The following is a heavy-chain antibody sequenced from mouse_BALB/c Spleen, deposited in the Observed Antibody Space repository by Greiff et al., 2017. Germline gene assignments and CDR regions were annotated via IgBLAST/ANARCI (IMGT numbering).Heavy chain of an antibody. V-gene: IGHV1-7*01. CDR1: GYTFTSYW. CDR2: INPSTGYT. CDR3: ARSPFHYYGSSYLAY. D-gene: IGHD1-1*01. J-gene: IGHJ3*01. Sequence: QVQLKESGAELAKPGASVKMSCMASGYTFTSYWMHWVKQRPGQGLEWIGYINPSTGYTEYNQKFKDKATLTADKSSSTAYMQLSSLTSEDSAVYYCARSPFHYYGSSYLAYWGQGTLVTVSA.